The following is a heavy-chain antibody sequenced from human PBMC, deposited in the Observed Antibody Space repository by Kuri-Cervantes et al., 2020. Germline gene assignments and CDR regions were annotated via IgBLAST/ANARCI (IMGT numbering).Heavy chain of an antibody. Sequence: ASVKVSCKTYGYTFVSFGISWVRQAPGQGLEWMGWISAYNGDTNYAEKVQGRVSMTIDTSTSTAYMELRSLRSDDTAVYYCARGRRRELITWGQGTLVTVSS. D-gene: IGHD1-26*01. J-gene: IGHJ5*02. CDR3: ARGRRRELIT. V-gene: IGHV1-18*01. CDR1: GYTFVSFG. CDR2: ISAYNGDT.